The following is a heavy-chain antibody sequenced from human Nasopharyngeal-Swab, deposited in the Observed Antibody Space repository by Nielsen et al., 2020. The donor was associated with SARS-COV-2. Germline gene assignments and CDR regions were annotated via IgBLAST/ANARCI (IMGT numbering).Heavy chain of an antibody. J-gene: IGHJ6*02. D-gene: IGHD2-15*01. Sequence: LKISCAASGFTFSSYGMHWVRQAPGKGLEWVAVISYDGSNKYYADSVKGRFTISRDNSKNTLYLQMNSLRAEDTAVYYCAKDRSVSCSGGSCYSTSRYYGMDVWGQGTTVTVSS. CDR3: AKDRSVSCSGGSCYSTSRYYGMDV. CDR2: ISYDGSNK. CDR1: GFTFSSYG. V-gene: IGHV3-30*18.